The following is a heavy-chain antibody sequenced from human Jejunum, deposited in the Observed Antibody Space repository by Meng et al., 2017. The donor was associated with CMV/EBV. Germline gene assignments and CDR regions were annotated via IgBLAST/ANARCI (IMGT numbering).Heavy chain of an antibody. Sequence: TGYYIHWVRQAPGQGLEWMGWIKPNSGVTNYAQKFRGRITMTRDTSISTAYMELSGLRSDDTAVYYCARDALGYCSSTSCPGGIDPWGQGTLVTVPQ. CDR3: ARDALGYCSSTSCPGGIDP. CDR2: IKPNSGVT. CDR1: TGYY. D-gene: IGHD2-2*01. V-gene: IGHV1-2*02. J-gene: IGHJ5*02.